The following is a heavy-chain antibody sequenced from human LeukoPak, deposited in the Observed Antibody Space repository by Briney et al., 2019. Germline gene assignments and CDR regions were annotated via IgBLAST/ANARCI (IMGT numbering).Heavy chain of an antibody. CDR2: ICGSGSTT. V-gene: IGHV3-23*01. CDR3: AKDAPPDYYDSSGLYDY. D-gene: IGHD3-22*01. CDR1: GFTFSSYA. J-gene: IGHJ4*02. Sequence: GGSLRLSCAASGFTFSSYAMSWVRQAPGKGLEWVSAICGSGSTTYYADSVKGRFTISRDNSKNTLYLQMNSLRAEDTAVYYCAKDAPPDYYDSSGLYDYWGQGTLVTVSS.